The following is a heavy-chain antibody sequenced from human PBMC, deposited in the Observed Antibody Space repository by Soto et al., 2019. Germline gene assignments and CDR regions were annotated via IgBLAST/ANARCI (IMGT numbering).Heavy chain of an antibody. Sequence: PGGSLRLSCPASGFTFSSYWMSWVRQTPGSGLEWVASIKQDGSEKYYVDSVKGRFTISRDNDKNSLYLQMNSLRAEDTAVYYCARGGGIYYDFWSGSTYYYYGLDVWGQGTTVTSP. CDR1: GFTFSSYW. D-gene: IGHD3-3*01. J-gene: IGHJ6*02. CDR2: IKQDGSEK. CDR3: ARGGGIYYDFWSGSTYYYYGLDV. V-gene: IGHV3-7*04.